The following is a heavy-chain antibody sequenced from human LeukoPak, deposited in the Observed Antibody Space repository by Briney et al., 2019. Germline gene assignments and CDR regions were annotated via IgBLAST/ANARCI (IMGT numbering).Heavy chain of an antibody. CDR3: ARDRGWQQFDY. CDR2: ISYSSGTI. V-gene: IGHV3-48*01. J-gene: IGHJ4*01. CDR1: GFTFSYYN. Sequence: GGSLRLSCAASGFTFSYYNMNWVRQAPGKGLEWVSYISYSSGTIYYADSVKGRFTISRDNSKNTLYLQMNSLRAEDTGVYFCARDRGWQQFDYWGQGTLVTVSS. D-gene: IGHD5-24*01.